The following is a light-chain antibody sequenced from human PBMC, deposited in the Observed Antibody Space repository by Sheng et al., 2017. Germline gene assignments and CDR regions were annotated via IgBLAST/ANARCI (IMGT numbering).Light chain of an antibody. CDR2: GAS. Sequence: EIVLTQSPVTLSVSPGERATLSCRASQSVNSNLAWYQQKPGQAPRLLIKGASTRAAGIPARFSGSGSGTEFTLTITSLQSEDFAVYYCQQYNNWPLTFGGGTKVEIK. CDR1: QSVNSN. J-gene: IGKJ4*01. CDR3: QQYNNWPLT. V-gene: IGKV3-15*01.